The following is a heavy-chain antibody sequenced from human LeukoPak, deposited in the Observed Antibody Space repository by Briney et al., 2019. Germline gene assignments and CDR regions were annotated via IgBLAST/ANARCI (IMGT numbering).Heavy chain of an antibody. D-gene: IGHD3-3*01. CDR3: AREVRVDRGAFDI. CDR1: GGSFSGYY. V-gene: IGHV4-34*01. Sequence: SETLSLTCAVYGGSFSGYYWHWIRQPPGKGMEWIGEISHRGRTNYNPALKSRVTMSLDTSKNQFSLKLSSVTAADTAVYYCAREVRVDRGAFDIWGRGTMVTVST. CDR2: ISHRGRT. J-gene: IGHJ3*02.